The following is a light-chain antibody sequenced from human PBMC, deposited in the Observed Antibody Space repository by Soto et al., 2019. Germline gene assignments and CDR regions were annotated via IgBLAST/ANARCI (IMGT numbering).Light chain of an antibody. V-gene: IGKV1-39*01. CDR1: QSISSY. J-gene: IGKJ4*01. Sequence: DIQMTQSPSSLSASVGDRVTITCQASQSISSYLNWYQQKPGKAPKLLIYAASSLQSGVPSRFSGSGSGTDFTLTISSLQPEDIATYYCQQYENVPLTFGGGTKVDIK. CDR2: AAS. CDR3: QQYENVPLT.